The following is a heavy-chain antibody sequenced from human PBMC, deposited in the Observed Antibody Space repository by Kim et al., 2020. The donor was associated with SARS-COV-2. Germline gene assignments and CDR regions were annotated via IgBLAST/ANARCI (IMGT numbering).Heavy chain of an antibody. D-gene: IGHD6-13*01. J-gene: IGHJ4*02. CDR1: GYTFTSYA. CDR3: ARDLSLWGIAAAGTGY. V-gene: IGHV1-3*01. Sequence: ASVKVSCKASGYTFTSYAMHWVRQAPGQRLEWMGWINAGNGNTKYSQKFQGRVTITRDTSASTAYMELSSLRSEDTAVYYCARDLSLWGIAAAGTGYWGQGTLVTVSS. CDR2: INAGNGNT.